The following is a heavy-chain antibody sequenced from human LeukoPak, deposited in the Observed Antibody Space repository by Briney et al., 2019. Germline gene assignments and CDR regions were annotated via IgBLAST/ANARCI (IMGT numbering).Heavy chain of an antibody. CDR3: ARTAKYYYGSETYYFFDY. D-gene: IGHD3-10*01. Sequence: SETLSLTCTVPGGSISRYYWSWIRQPPGKGLEWIGYISYTGSTTYNSSLKSRVTISLDTSQNQFSLKLTSVTPADTAVYYCARTAKYYYGSETYYFFDYWGQGTLVTVSS. CDR2: ISYTGST. V-gene: IGHV4-59*01. CDR1: GGSISRYY. J-gene: IGHJ4*02.